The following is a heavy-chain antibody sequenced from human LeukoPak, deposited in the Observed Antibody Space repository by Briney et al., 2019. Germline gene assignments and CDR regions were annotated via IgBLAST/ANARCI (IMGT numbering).Heavy chain of an antibody. Sequence: PSETLSLTCTVYGGSFSVYSWGWIRQPPGKGLEWIGSIYHNGNTYYNSSLKSRVTISVHTSENQFSLKLSSVTAADTAVYYCASYKTYYDSSGNPFDYWGQGTLVTVSS. CDR1: GGSFSVYS. D-gene: IGHD3-22*01. J-gene: IGHJ4*02. V-gene: IGHV4-38-2*02. CDR3: ASYKTYYDSSGNPFDY. CDR2: IYHNGNT.